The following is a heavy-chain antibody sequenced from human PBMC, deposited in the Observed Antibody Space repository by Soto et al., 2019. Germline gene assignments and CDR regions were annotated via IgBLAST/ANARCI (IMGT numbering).Heavy chain of an antibody. J-gene: IGHJ4*02. D-gene: IGHD3-10*01. Sequence: PGGSLRLSCAASGFTFSSYAMSWVRQAPGKGLEWVSAISSSGGSTYYADSVKGRFTISRDNSKNTLYLQMNSLRAEDTAVYYCAKHSSQKLWFGELARNYFDYWGQGTLVTVSS. CDR3: AKHSSQKLWFGELARNYFDY. CDR2: ISSSGGST. CDR1: GFTFSSYA. V-gene: IGHV3-23*01.